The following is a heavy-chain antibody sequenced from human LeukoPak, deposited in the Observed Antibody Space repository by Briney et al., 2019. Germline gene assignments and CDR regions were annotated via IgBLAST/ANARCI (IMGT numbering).Heavy chain of an antibody. D-gene: IGHD6-19*01. V-gene: IGHV3-21*01. CDR2: ISSSSSYI. CDR1: GFTFSSYA. J-gene: IGHJ4*02. CDR3: ARDQGYSSGWYSVVGY. Sequence: GGSLRPSCAASGFTFSSYAMSWVRQAPGKGLEWVSSISSSSSYIYYADSVKGRFTISRDNAKNSLYLQMNSLRAEDTAVYYCARDQGYSSGWYSVVGYWGQGALVTVSS.